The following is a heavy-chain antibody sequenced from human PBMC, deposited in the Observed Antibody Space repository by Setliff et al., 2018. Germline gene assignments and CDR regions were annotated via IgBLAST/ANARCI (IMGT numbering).Heavy chain of an antibody. D-gene: IGHD2-21*02. V-gene: IGHV3-33*01. J-gene: IGHJ6*02. CDR3: ARNWATAQHYYYGMDV. CDR1: GFTFSNYG. CDR2: IWNDGSTK. Sequence: QSGGSLRLSCVASGFTFSNYGMHWVRQAPGKGLEWVALIWNDGSTKFYGDSVKGRLTISRDNSENTLYLQMNSLRAEDTAVYYCARNWATAQHYYYGMDVWGQGTTVTVSS.